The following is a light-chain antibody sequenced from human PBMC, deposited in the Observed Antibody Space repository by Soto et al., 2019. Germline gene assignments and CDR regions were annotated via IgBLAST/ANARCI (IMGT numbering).Light chain of an antibody. CDR1: TSDVGGYNY. V-gene: IGLV2-14*01. CDR3: LSKTSSISYV. CDR2: EVS. J-gene: IGLJ1*01. Sequence: QSALTQPASVSGSPGQSITISCTGTTSDVGGYNYVSWYQQHPGKVPKLLIHEVSNRPSGVSNRFSGSKSGNTASLTISGLQAEDEADYYCLSKTSSISYVFGNGTK.